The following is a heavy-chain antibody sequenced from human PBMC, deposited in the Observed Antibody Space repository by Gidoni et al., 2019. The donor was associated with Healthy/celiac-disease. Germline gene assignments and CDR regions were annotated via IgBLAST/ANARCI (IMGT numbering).Heavy chain of an antibody. Sequence: EVQLVESGGGLVKPGGSLRLYCAASGFTFSSYSMNLVRQAPGKGLEWVSSISSSSSYIYYADSVKGRFTISRDNAKNSLYLQMNSLRAEDTAVYYCARGEYDSSGYYSQVYYFDYWGQGTLVTVSS. J-gene: IGHJ4*02. V-gene: IGHV3-21*01. CDR1: GFTFSSYS. CDR2: ISSSSSYI. CDR3: ARGEYDSSGYYSQVYYFDY. D-gene: IGHD3-22*01.